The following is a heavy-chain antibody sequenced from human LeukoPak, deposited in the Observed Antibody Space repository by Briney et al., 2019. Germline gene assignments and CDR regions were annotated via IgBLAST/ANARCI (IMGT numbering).Heavy chain of an antibody. CDR2: INPSGGST. V-gene: IGHV1-46*01. CDR3: ARSAGYYNEADI. CDR1: GYTFTSYY. Sequence: ASVKVSCKTSGYTFTSYYIYWVRQAPGQGLEWMGIINPSGGSTTYAQKFQGRLTMTSATSTSTVYMELSSLRSEDTAVYYCARSAGYYNEADIWGQGTMVTVSS. D-gene: IGHD3-9*01. J-gene: IGHJ3*02.